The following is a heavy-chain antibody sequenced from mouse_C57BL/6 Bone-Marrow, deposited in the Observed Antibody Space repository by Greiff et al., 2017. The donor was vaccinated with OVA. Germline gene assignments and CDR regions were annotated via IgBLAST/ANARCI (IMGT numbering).Heavy chain of an antibody. CDR1: GYTFTSYG. CDR2: IYPRSGNT. V-gene: IGHV1-81*01. CDR3: ARIYGSYWYFDV. J-gene: IGHJ1*03. Sequence: QVQLKESGAELARPGASVKLSCKASGYTFTSYGISWVKQRTGQGLEWIGEIYPRSGNTYYNEKFKGKATLTADKSSSTAYMELRSLTSEDSAVYFCARIYGSYWYFDVWGTGTTVTVSS. D-gene: IGHD1-1*01.